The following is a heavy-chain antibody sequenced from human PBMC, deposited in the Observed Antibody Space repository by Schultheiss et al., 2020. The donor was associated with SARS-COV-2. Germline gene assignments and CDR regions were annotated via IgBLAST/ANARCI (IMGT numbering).Heavy chain of an antibody. CDR3: ARDSLVGATAGRYYYGMDV. CDR2: ISSSSSYI. CDR1: GFTFGDYA. J-gene: IGHJ6*02. D-gene: IGHD1-26*01. Sequence: GGSLRLSCTASGFTFGDYAMSWVRQAPGKGLEWVSSISSSSSYIYYADSVKGRFTISRDNAKNSLYLQMNSLRAEDTAVYYCARDSLVGATAGRYYYGMDVWGQGTTVTVSS. V-gene: IGHV3-21*01.